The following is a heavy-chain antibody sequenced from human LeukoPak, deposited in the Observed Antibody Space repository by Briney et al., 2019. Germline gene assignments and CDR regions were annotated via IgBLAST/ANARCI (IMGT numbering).Heavy chain of an antibody. J-gene: IGHJ4*02. CDR1: GFNFPNVW. CDR3: LGARGGL. Sequence: PGGSLRLSCAASGFNFPNVWLTWVRQAPGTGLEWVGRIKSEADGGTTDYAAPVRGRFTISRDDSNSTLLLQMNDLRREDTGVYFCLGARGGLWGQGTPVTVSP. V-gene: IGHV3-15*01. CDR2: IKSEADGGTT. D-gene: IGHD1-26*01.